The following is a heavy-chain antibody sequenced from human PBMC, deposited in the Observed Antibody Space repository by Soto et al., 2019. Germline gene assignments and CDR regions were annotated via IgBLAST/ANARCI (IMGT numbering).Heavy chain of an antibody. CDR2: IYWDDEK. CDR3: AHSPLGQLLLYFDF. V-gene: IGHV2-5*02. Sequence: QITLKVSGPTLVKPTQTLTLTCTFSGFSLTTSGVGVGWIRQPPGKALEWLALIYWDDEKRYSPSLKSRLSITKDTSNNQVVLTMTNMDPVDTATYFCAHSPLGQLLLYFDFWGQGTLVTVSS. CDR1: GFSLTTSGVG. D-gene: IGHD1-1*01. J-gene: IGHJ4*02.